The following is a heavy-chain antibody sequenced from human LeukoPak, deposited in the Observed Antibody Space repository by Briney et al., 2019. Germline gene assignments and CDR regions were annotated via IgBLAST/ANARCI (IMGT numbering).Heavy chain of an antibody. Sequence: GESLKISCKGSGYSFTSYWIGWVRQMPGKGLEWMGIIYPGDSDTRYSPSFQGQVTISAGKSISTAYLQWSSLKASDTAMYYCARLYASSGFYGFLGAFDIWGQGTIVTVSS. CDR3: ARLYASSGFYGFLGAFDI. V-gene: IGHV5-51*01. J-gene: IGHJ3*02. D-gene: IGHD3-10*01. CDR2: IYPGDSDT. CDR1: GYSFTSYW.